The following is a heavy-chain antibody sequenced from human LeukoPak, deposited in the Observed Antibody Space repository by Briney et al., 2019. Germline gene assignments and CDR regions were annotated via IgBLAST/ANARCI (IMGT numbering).Heavy chain of an antibody. J-gene: IGHJ5*02. CDR1: GYSISSGYY. CDR3: ARGGADNSGYYYATLSS. D-gene: IGHD3-22*01. V-gene: IGHV4-38-2*02. Sequence: PSETLSLTCTVSGYSISSGYYWGWIRQPPGKGLEWIATIYHSGTTYYNPSLKSRVTISADTSKNQFSLKLSSVTAADTAVYYCARGGADNSGYYYATLSSWGQGTLVTVSS. CDR2: IYHSGTT.